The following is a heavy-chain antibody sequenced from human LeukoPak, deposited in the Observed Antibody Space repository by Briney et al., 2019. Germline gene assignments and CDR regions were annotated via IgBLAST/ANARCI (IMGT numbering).Heavy chain of an antibody. D-gene: IGHD2-2*01. CDR1: GGTFSSYA. Sequence: SVKVSCKASGGTFSSYAISWVRQAPGQGLEWMGGIIPIFGTANYAQKFQGRVTITTDESTSTAYMELSSLRSEDTAVYYCAKDFLGYCSSTSCFDAFDIWGQGTMVTVSS. J-gene: IGHJ3*02. CDR2: IIPIFGTA. V-gene: IGHV1-69*05. CDR3: AKDFLGYCSSTSCFDAFDI.